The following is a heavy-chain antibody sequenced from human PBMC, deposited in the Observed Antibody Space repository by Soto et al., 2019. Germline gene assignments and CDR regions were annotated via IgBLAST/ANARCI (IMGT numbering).Heavy chain of an antibody. Sequence: QVQLVESGGGVVQPGRSLRLSCAASGFNFRNYGMHWVRQAPDKGLEWVAVIWPDGSKKSSADAVRGRFTISRDDSKKTLYLEMSSLRVDDTAVYYCVRDDSCRDSNAPWGQGTLVTVSS. D-gene: IGHD3-22*01. J-gene: IGHJ5*02. V-gene: IGHV3-33*01. CDR3: VRDDSCRDSNAP. CDR2: IWPDGSKK. CDR1: GFNFRNYG.